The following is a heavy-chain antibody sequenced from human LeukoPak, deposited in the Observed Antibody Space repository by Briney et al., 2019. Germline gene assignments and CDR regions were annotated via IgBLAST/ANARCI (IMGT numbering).Heavy chain of an antibody. CDR1: GFTFSSYS. Sequence: GGSLRLSCADSGFTFSSYSFNRVRQAPGKGLEWVSSISSSRNDIYYADSVKGRFTISRDNVKSSLYLQMNSLRAEDTAVYYCASGYSRSSNDYWGHGTLVSVSS. V-gene: IGHV3-21*01. CDR2: ISSSRNDI. D-gene: IGHD6-6*01. J-gene: IGHJ4*01. CDR3: ASGYSRSSNDY.